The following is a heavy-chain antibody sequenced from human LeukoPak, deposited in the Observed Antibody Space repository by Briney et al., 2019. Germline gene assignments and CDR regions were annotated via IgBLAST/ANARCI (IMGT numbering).Heavy chain of an antibody. Sequence: GGSLRLSCAASGFTFSSYAMSWVRQAPGKGLEWVSATSGSGGSTYYADSVKGRFTISRDNSKNTLYLQMDSLRAEDTAVYYCAKTISRITMIVVAPIDYWGQGTLVTVSS. D-gene: IGHD3-22*01. CDR3: AKTISRITMIVVAPIDY. J-gene: IGHJ4*02. CDR2: TSGSGGST. V-gene: IGHV3-23*01. CDR1: GFTFSSYA.